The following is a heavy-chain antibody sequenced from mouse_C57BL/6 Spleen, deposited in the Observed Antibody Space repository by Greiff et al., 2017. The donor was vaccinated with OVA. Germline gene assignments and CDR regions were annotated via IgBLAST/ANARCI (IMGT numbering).Heavy chain of an antibody. CDR3: ARSGLYAMDY. V-gene: IGHV2-2*01. CDR1: GFSLTSYG. Sequence: QVQLKESGPGLVQPSQSLSITCTVSGFSLTSYGVHWVRQSPGKGLEWLGVIWSGGSTDYHAAFISRLSISKDNSKSQVFFKMNSLQADDTAIYYCARSGLYAMDYWGQGTSVTVSS. CDR2: IWSGGST. D-gene: IGHD3-1*01. J-gene: IGHJ4*01.